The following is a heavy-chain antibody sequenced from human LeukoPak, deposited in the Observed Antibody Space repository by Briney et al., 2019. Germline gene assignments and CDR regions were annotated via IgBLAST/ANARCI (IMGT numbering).Heavy chain of an antibody. Sequence: GGSLRLSCAASGFAFSTYWMSWVRQAPGKGLEWVANIKQDGTVTSYLDSVKGRFTISRDNAKNSLYLQLNSLRTEDTAVYYCARPNGCGWDFWGQGPLVTVSS. CDR3: ARPNGCGWDF. CDR2: IKQDGTVT. CDR1: GFAFSTYW. V-gene: IGHV3-7*01. J-gene: IGHJ4*02. D-gene: IGHD5-24*01.